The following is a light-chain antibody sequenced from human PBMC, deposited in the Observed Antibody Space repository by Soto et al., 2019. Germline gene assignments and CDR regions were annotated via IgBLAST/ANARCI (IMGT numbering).Light chain of an antibody. V-gene: IGKV1-5*01. CDR3: QQYNTYWT. CDR1: QSVRSW. CDR2: DAS. J-gene: IGKJ1*01. Sequence: DIQMTQSPATLSASVGDRFTITCRASQSVRSWLAWYQQKPGTAPKLLIFDASRLESGVPSRFSGSASGTEFTLTISSLQPDDFATYYCQQYNTYWTFGQGTTVDIK.